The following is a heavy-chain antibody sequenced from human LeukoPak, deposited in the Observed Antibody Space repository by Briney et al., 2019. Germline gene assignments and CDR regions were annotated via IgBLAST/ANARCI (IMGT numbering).Heavy chain of an antibody. J-gene: IGHJ4*02. CDR2: ISSSSSTI. Sequence: GGSLRLSCAASGFTFGSYSMNWVRQAPGKGLEWVSYISSSSSTIYYADSVKGRFTISRDNAKNSLYLQMNSLRAEDTAVYYCARDIYGFDYWGQGTLVTVSS. V-gene: IGHV3-48*01. D-gene: IGHD4-17*01. CDR1: GFTFGSYS. CDR3: ARDIYGFDY.